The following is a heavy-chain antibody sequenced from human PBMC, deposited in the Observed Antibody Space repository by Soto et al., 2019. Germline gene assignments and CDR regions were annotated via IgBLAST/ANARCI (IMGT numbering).Heavy chain of an antibody. CDR2: IYYSGST. Sequence: XGTLALTVTVSGGSISSYYWSWMRQPPGKGLEWIGYIYYSGSTNYNPSLKSRVTISVDTSKNQFSLKLSSVTAADTAVYYCARDTHPYYYDSSGYYFGRAGAFDIWGQGTLVTVSS. D-gene: IGHD3-22*01. CDR1: GGSISSYY. CDR3: ARDTHPYYYDSSGYYFGRAGAFDI. V-gene: IGHV4-59*01. J-gene: IGHJ3*02.